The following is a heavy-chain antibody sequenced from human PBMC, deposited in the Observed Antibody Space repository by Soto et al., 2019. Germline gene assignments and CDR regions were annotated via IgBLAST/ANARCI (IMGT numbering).Heavy chain of an antibody. CDR3: ARDRLRFLESNNWFDP. CDR2: ISAYNGNT. Sequence: ASVKVSCKASGYTFTSYGISWVRQAPGQGLEWMGWISAYNGNTNYAQKLQGRVTMTTDTSTSTAYMELRSLRSDDTAVYYCARDRLRFLESNNWFDPWGQGTLVTVSS. J-gene: IGHJ5*02. CDR1: GYTFTSYG. V-gene: IGHV1-18*01. D-gene: IGHD3-3*01.